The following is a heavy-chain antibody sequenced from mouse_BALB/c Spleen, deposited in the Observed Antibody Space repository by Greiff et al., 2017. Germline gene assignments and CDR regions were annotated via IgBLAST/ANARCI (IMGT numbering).Heavy chain of an antibody. V-gene: IGHV3-2*02. Sequence: EVKLMESGPGLVKPSQSLSLTCTVTGYSITSDYAWNWIRQFPGNKLEWMGYISYSGSTSYNPSLKSRISITRDTSKNQFFLQLNSVTTEDTATYYCARGRTGTDPWFAYWGQGTLVTVSA. D-gene: IGHD4-1*01. CDR2: ISYSGST. CDR1: GYSITSDYA. J-gene: IGHJ3*01. CDR3: ARGRTGTDPWFAY.